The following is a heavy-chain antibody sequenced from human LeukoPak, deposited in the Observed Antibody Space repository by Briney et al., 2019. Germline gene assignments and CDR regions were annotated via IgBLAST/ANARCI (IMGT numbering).Heavy chain of an antibody. V-gene: IGHV1-69*04. CDR3: ARDPFYYYGSGSAADHDP. CDR2: IIPILGIA. CDR1: GGTFSSYA. J-gene: IGHJ5*02. D-gene: IGHD3-10*01. Sequence: ASVMVSCKASGGTFSSYAISWVRQAPGQGLEWMGRIIPILGIANYAQKFQGRVTITADKSTSTAYMELSSLRSEDTAVYYCARDPFYYYGSGSAADHDPWGQGTLVTVSS.